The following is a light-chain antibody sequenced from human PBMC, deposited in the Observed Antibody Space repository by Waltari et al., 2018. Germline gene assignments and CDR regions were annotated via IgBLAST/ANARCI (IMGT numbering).Light chain of an antibody. CDR2: EGN. J-gene: IGLJ3*02. CDR3: QSYDSSNQVWV. CDR1: SGSIASNY. V-gene: IGLV6-57*01. Sequence: NFMLTQPHSVSESPGKTVTISCTRSSGSIASNYVQWYQQGPGSSPTPVLYEGNHRPSGLPERFSVSLDSTSNSASLTSSGRKTEGEADYYCQSYDSSNQVWVFGGVTKLTVL.